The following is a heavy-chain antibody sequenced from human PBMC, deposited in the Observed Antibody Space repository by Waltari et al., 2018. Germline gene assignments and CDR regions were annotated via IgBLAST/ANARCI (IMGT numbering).Heavy chain of an antibody. CDR3: STWTMVRGTLFDY. CDR2: IKSTTDGGTT. D-gene: IGHD3-10*01. J-gene: IGHJ4*02. V-gene: IGHV3-15*01. CDR1: GLTFSNAW. Sequence: DAQLVESGGGLVKPGGSLRLSCAVSGLTFSNAWMSWVRRAPGKGLEWVGRIKSTTDGGTTDYAAPVKGRFTISRDDSKDTLWLQMNSLKTEDTAVYYCSTWTMVRGTLFDYWGQGTLVTVSS.